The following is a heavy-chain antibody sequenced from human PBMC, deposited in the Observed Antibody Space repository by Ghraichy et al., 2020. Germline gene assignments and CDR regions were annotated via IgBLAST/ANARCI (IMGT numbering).Heavy chain of an antibody. D-gene: IGHD2-8*01. CDR1: GFTFSGFA. CDR3: VRLGYCTNSSCHY. V-gene: IGHV3-64D*06. Sequence: GGSLRLSCSASGFTFSGFAMHWVRQAPGKGLEYVSAINSNGGNTYYADSVKGRFTISRDNSKNTLYLQMSSLRAEDTAMYYCVRLGYCTNSSCHYWGQGTLVTVSS. CDR2: INSNGGNT. J-gene: IGHJ4*02.